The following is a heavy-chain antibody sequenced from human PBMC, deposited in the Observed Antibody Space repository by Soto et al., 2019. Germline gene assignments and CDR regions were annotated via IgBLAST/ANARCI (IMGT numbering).Heavy chain of an antibody. D-gene: IGHD3-22*01. CDR1: GFTFSSYA. J-gene: IGHJ4*02. Sequence: GGSLRLSCAASGFTFSSYAMSGVRQSPGKGLEWVSAISGSGGSTYYADSVKGRFTISRDNSKNTLYLQMNSLRAEDTAVYYCAKYYDSSVPRGYFDYWGQGTLVTVSS. V-gene: IGHV3-23*01. CDR2: ISGSGGST. CDR3: AKYYDSSVPRGYFDY.